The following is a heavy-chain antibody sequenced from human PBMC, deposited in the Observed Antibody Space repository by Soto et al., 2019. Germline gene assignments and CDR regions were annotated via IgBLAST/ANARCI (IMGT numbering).Heavy chain of an antibody. CDR3: AKDSFNSNAPYDAIGSLFDS. V-gene: IGHV3-23*01. J-gene: IGHJ4*02. CDR2: ISGSGAST. D-gene: IGHD3-22*01. CDR1: GFTFTTYA. Sequence: WGSLRLSCAASGFTFTTYAMIWVRQAPGKGLEWVSAISGSGASTYYADSARGRFTISRDNSKNTMFLQMNSLRAEDTAVYYCAKDSFNSNAPYDAIGSLFDSWGQGTLVTVSS.